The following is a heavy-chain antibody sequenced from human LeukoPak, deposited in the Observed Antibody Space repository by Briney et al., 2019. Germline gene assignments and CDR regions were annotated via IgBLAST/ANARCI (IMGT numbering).Heavy chain of an antibody. Sequence: GGSLRLSCAASGFTFSSYEMNWVRQAPGKGLGWVSYISSSGSTIYYADSVRGRFTISRDNAKNSLYLQMNSLRAEDTAVYYCARETNTGYFDYWGQGTLVTVSS. CDR1: GFTFSSYE. D-gene: IGHD5-18*01. CDR2: ISSSGSTI. V-gene: IGHV3-48*03. J-gene: IGHJ4*02. CDR3: ARETNTGYFDY.